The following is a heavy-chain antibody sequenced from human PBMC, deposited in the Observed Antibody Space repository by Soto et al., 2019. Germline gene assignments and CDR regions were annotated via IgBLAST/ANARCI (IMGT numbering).Heavy chain of an antibody. Sequence: SETLFPPRPVSCGPISSSSYYWGWIRQPPGKGLEWIGSIYYSGSTYYNPSLKSRVTISVDTSKNQFSLKLSSVTAADTAVYYSAAAPRYWGQGTLVTVSS. CDR3: AAAPRY. CDR1: CGPISSSSYY. D-gene: IGHD2-15*01. V-gene: IGHV4-39*01. CDR2: IYYSGST. J-gene: IGHJ4*02.